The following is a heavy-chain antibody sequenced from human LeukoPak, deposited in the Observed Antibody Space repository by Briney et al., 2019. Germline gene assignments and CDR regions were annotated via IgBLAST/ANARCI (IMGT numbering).Heavy chain of an antibody. Sequence: SVKVSCKASGDTFNSYAFSWVRQAPGQGLEWMGRIIPILGLRNYAQKFQGRVTISADKSTSTAYMDVTSLRSEDTAVYYCARGRGSRTGSNGDYLDYWGQGTLVTVSS. CDR1: GDTFNSYA. J-gene: IGHJ4*02. CDR3: ARGRGSRTGSNGDYLDY. D-gene: IGHD1-1*01. CDR2: IIPILGLR. V-gene: IGHV1-69*04.